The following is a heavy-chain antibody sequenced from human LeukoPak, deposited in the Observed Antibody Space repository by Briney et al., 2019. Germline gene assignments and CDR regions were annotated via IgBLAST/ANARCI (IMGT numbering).Heavy chain of an antibody. CDR1: GGSISSYY. CDR2: IYTSGST. Sequence: SETLSLTCTVSGGSISSYYWSWIRQPAGKGLEWIGRIYTSGSTNYNPSLKSRVTISVDTSKKHFSLDLRSVTVADTAVYYCARVGYCGGDCYPFDYWGQGSLITISS. J-gene: IGHJ4*02. CDR3: ARVGYCGGDCYPFDY. V-gene: IGHV4-4*07. D-gene: IGHD2-21*02.